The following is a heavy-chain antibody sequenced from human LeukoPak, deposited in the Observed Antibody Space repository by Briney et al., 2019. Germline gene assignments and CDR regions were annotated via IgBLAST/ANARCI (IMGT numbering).Heavy chain of an antibody. D-gene: IGHD6-25*01. V-gene: IGHV3-48*01. CDR2: ISASSGTI. CDR1: GFAFSSYG. CDR3: AREAGSADH. J-gene: IGHJ4*02. Sequence: GGSLRLSCSASGFAFSSYGMNWVRQAPGKGLEWVSYISASSGTIFYADSVKGRFTVPRDNAKNSLYLQMNSLRAEDTGVYYCAREAGSADHWGQGTLVTVSS.